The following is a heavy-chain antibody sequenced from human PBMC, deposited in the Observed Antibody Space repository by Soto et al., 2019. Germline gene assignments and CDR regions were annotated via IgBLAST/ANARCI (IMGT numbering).Heavy chain of an antibody. CDR1: GFTVSSNY. CDR2: IYSGGST. V-gene: IGHV3-66*01. D-gene: IGHD3-9*01. Sequence: EVQLVESGGGLVQPGGSLRLSCAASGFTVSSNYMSWVRQAPGKGLEWVSVIYSGGSTYYADSVKGRFTISRDNSKNTLYLQMNSLRAEDTAVYYCAGTRGLRYLGVRNYYGMDVWGQGTTVTVSS. CDR3: AGTRGLRYLGVRNYYGMDV. J-gene: IGHJ6*02.